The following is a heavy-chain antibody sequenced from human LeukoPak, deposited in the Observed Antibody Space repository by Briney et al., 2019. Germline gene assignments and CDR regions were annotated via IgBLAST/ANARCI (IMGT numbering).Heavy chain of an antibody. Sequence: GGSLRLSCAASGFTFSSYAMSWVRQAPGKGLEWVSAISGSGGSTYYADSVKGRFTISRDNSKNTLYLQMNSLRAEDTAVYYCAKYSSGWYLRDWFDPWGQGTLVTVSS. CDR3: AKYSSGWYLRDWFDP. J-gene: IGHJ5*02. CDR1: GFTFSSYA. CDR2: ISGSGGST. D-gene: IGHD6-19*01. V-gene: IGHV3-23*01.